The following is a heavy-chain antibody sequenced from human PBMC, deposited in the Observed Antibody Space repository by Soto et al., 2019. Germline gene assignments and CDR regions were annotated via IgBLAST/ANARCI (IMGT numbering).Heavy chain of an antibody. J-gene: IGHJ4*02. CDR1: GGSISSSNW. Sequence: SETLSLTCAVSGGSISSSNWWSWVRQPPGKGLEWIGEIYHSGGTNYNPSLKSRVTISVDKSKNQFSLKLSSVTAADTAVYYCARKGDYDILTGYDYWGQGTLVTVSS. V-gene: IGHV4-4*02. CDR2: IYHSGGT. D-gene: IGHD3-9*01. CDR3: ARKGDYDILTGYDY.